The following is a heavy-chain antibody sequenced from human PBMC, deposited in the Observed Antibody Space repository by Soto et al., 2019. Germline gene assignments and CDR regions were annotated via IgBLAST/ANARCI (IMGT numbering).Heavy chain of an antibody. CDR1: GFTFGDYD. CDR2: LSLSGNTI. D-gene: IGHD6-19*01. Sequence: QVQLVESGGGLVQPGGSLRLSCAASGFTFGDYDMSWIRQAAGKGPEWVSFLSLSGNTIYYADSVKGRFSISRDNAENSLYLQMESLRVEDTATYFWARSSGWYEADAFDMWRQGTMVTVSA. CDR3: ARSSGWYEADAFDM. J-gene: IGHJ3*02. V-gene: IGHV3-11*01.